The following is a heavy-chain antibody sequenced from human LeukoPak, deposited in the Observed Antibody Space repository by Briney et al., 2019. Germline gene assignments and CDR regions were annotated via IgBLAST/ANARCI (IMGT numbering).Heavy chain of an antibody. J-gene: IGHJ4*02. CDR2: INHSGST. Sequence: SETLSLTCAVYGGSFSGYYWSWIRQPPGKGLEWIGEINHSGSTNYNPSLKSRVTISVDTSKNQFSLKLSSVTAADTAVYYCARGRELGKNRSSWHDYWGQGTLVTVSS. CDR1: GGSFSGYY. CDR3: ARGRELGKNRSSWHDY. V-gene: IGHV4-34*01. D-gene: IGHD6-13*01.